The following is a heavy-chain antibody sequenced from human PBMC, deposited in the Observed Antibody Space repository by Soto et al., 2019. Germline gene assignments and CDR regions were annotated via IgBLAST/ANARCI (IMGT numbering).Heavy chain of an antibody. CDR3: AKARSPGTLFDY. J-gene: IGHJ4*02. CDR2: ISGSGGST. D-gene: IGHD1-1*01. CDR1: GFTFSSYA. Sequence: GGSLRLSCAASGFTFSSYAMSWVRQAPGKGLEWVSAISGSGGSTYYADSVKGRLNISRDNSKNTLYLQMNSLRAEDTAVYYCAKARSPGTLFDYWGQGTLVTVSA. V-gene: IGHV3-23*01.